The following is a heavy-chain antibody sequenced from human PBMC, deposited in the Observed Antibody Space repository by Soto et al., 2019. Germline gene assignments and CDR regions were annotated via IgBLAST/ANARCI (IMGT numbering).Heavy chain of an antibody. Sequence: QVQLVQSGAEVKKPGASVKVSCKASGYTFTDYALHWVRQAPGQRLEWMGWINAGNGNAKCSQKFQGRVTITRDTSASTAYMELSSLKSEDTAVYYCARGDYYDVHDSWGQGTLVTVSS. CDR1: GYTFTDYA. D-gene: IGHD3-22*01. J-gene: IGHJ4*02. V-gene: IGHV1-3*01. CDR2: INAGNGNA. CDR3: ARGDYYDVHDS.